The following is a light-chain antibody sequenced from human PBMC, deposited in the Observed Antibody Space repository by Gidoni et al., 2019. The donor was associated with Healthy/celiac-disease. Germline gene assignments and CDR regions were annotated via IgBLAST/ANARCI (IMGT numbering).Light chain of an antibody. CDR3: QQYNSYSPRT. CDR1: QSISSW. J-gene: IGKJ1*01. Sequence: DIQMTPSPSTLSASVGDRVTITCRASQSISSWLDWYHQKPGKAPKLLIYKASSLESGVPSRFSGSGSGTEVTLIISSLQPDDFATYYCQQYNSYSPRTFGQGTKVEIK. CDR2: KAS. V-gene: IGKV1-5*03.